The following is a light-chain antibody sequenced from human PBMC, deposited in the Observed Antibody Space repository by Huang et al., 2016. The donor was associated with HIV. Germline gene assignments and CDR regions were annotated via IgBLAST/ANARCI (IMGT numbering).Light chain of an antibody. J-gene: IGKJ5*01. CDR3: QQYGTSPIT. Sequence: EIVLTQSPGTLCLSPGERATLSCRASQIIRSNYLAWYQQKTGQAPRLLIYGASTRATDIPDRFSGSGSGTDFTLTISRLEREDFAVYYCQQYGTSPITFGQGTRLEIK. CDR1: QIIRSNY. CDR2: GAS. V-gene: IGKV3-20*01.